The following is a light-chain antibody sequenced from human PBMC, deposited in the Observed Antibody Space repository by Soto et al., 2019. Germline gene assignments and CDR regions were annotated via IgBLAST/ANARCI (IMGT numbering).Light chain of an antibody. Sequence: DIQMTQSPSSLSASVGDRVTITCRASQSISRYLNWYQQKPGKAPKLLIYGASSLQSGVPSRFSGSGSGTEFTLTISSLQPEDFASYYCQQSFTTLIYTFGQGTKLEIK. V-gene: IGKV1-39*01. CDR3: QQSFTTLIYT. CDR1: QSISRY. CDR2: GAS. J-gene: IGKJ2*01.